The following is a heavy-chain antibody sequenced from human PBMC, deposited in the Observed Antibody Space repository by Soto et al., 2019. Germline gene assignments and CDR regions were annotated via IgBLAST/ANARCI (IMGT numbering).Heavy chain of an antibody. V-gene: IGHV4-39*01. J-gene: IGHJ6*02. Sequence: SDTLSLTYTVSSAPVRSTPYTWGWIRQPPGKGLEWVASVYYGGRSYYNPSLKSRVTISVDTSKNQFSLKLSSVTAADTAVYYCARRLYYDTTGFEGGGMDVWGQGTTVT. CDR2: VYYGGRS. CDR3: ARRLYYDTTGFEGGGMDV. D-gene: IGHD3-22*01. CDR1: SAPVRSTPYT.